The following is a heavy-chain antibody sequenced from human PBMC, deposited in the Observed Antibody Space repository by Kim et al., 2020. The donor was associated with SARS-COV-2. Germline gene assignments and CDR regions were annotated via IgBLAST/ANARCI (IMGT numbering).Heavy chain of an antibody. V-gene: IGHV1-3*01. J-gene: IGHJ6*02. Sequence: ASVKVSCKASGYTFTSYAMHWVRQAPGQRLEWMGWINAGNGNTKYSQKFQGRVTITRDTSASTAYMELSSLRSEDTAVYYCARDLPPVTTKDRGVNTIYYYYGMDVWGQGTTVTVPS. CDR2: INAGNGNT. CDR1: GYTFTSYA. CDR3: ARDLPPVTTKDRGVNTIYYYYGMDV. D-gene: IGHD3-10*01.